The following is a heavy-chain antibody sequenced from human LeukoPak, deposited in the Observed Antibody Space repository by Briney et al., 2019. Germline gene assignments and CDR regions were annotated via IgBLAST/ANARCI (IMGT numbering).Heavy chain of an antibody. V-gene: IGHV3-23*01. CDR3: AKDRGRGYSYGPPFDY. Sequence: PGGSLRLSCAASGFTFSDYAMSWVRQAPGKGLEWVSAISGSGGSTYYADSVKGRFTISRDNSKNTLYLQMNSLRAEDTAVYYCAKDRGRGYSYGPPFDYWGQGTLVTVSS. J-gene: IGHJ4*02. D-gene: IGHD5-18*01. CDR1: GFTFSDYA. CDR2: ISGSGGST.